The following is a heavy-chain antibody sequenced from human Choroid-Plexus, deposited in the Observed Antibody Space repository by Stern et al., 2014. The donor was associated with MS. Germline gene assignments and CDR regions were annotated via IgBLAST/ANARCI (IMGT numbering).Heavy chain of an antibody. CDR2: VSYDGSNN. CDR1: GFTFGSCA. Sequence: VQLVESGGGVVQPGRPLRLSCVASGFTFGSCAMHWVRQAPGKGLEWVGGVSYDGSNNYYSDSVKGPFTISRDNSQNTLYMQMSSLRPEDTAVYYCAKDRQYLTYFFDHWGQGSLVTVSS. J-gene: IGHJ5*02. V-gene: IGHV3-30*18. CDR3: AKDRQYLTYFFDH. D-gene: IGHD2/OR15-2a*01.